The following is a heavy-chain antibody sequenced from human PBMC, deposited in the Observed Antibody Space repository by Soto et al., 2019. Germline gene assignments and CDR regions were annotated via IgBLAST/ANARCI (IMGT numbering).Heavy chain of an antibody. CDR1: GFSFIDYD. CDR3: ARSRSGYYARHFDY. V-gene: IGHV3-13*01. J-gene: IGHJ4*03. D-gene: IGHD3-3*01. CDR2: IKTAGDT. Sequence: EVQLVESGGGLVQPGGSLRLSCAASGFSFIDYDIHWVRQATGKGLEWVSGIKTAGDTYYAGSVKGRFTISRENAKNSLYPQLSSLTAEDTAVYYCARSRSGYYARHFDYWGHGTLVTVSS.